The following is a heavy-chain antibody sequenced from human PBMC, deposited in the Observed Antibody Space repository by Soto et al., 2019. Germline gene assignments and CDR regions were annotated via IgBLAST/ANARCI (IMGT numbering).Heavy chain of an antibody. J-gene: IGHJ3*02. CDR1: GYTFTSYY. V-gene: IGHV1-46*03. CDR3: ARGSWTYYDFWSGHNAFDI. Sequence: QVQLVQSGAEVKKPGASVKVSCKASGYTFTSYYMHWVRQAPGQGLEWMGIINPSGGSTSYAQKFQVRVTMTRDTSTSTVYMELSSLRSEDTAVYYCARGSWTYYDFWSGHNAFDIWGQGTMVTVSS. D-gene: IGHD3-3*01. CDR2: INPSGGST.